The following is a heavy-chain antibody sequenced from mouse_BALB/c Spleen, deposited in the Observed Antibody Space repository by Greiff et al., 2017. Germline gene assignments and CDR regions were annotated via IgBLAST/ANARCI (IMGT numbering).Heavy chain of an antibody. V-gene: IGHV1S137*01. CDR3: ARGHGNYFFDY. Sequence: QVHVKQSGAELVRPGVSVKISCKGSGYTFTDYAMHWVKQSHAKSLEWIGVISTYYGDASYNQKFKGKATMTVDKSSSTAYMELARLTSEDSAIYYCARGHGNYFFDYWGQGTTLTVSS. CDR1: GYTFTDYA. D-gene: IGHD2-1*01. CDR2: ISTYYGDA. J-gene: IGHJ2*01.